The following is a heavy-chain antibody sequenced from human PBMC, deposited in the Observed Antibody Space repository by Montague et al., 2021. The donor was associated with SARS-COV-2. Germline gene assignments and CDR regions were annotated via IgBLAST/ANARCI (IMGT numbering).Heavy chain of an antibody. V-gene: IGHV4-59*01. D-gene: IGHD5-24*01. Sequence: SETLSLTCTVASQSPDSCNSGSDRKRPRLDSGHQLNTYYVCCSNYNPSLETRVTISVDPSKNQFSLKMRSVTAADTAVYYCAREDRWNWFDPWGQGTLVIVSS. CDR2: TYYVCCS. J-gene: IGHJ5*02. CDR1: SQSPDSCN. CDR3: AREDRWNWFDP.